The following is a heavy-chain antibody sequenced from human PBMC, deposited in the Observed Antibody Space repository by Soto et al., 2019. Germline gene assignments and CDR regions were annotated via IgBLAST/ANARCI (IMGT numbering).Heavy chain of an antibody. CDR3: ARAGWFAEGYFDR. Sequence: ASVQASCTASGFPFVIYAIHWVRQAPGQGLEWMAWINAGNGHTTYSQKFQGRVTITRDTSARTVYMELRSLRFEDTATYYCARAGWFAEGYFDRWGQGASVTVSS. CDR2: INAGNGHT. CDR1: GFPFVIYA. V-gene: IGHV1-3*01. D-gene: IGHD3-10*01. J-gene: IGHJ4*02.